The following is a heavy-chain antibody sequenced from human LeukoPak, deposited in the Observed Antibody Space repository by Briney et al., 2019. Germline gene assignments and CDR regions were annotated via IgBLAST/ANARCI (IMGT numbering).Heavy chain of an antibody. Sequence: GGCLRLSCAASGFSFGSHPMNWVRQAPGKGLEWVSGITGSGDYTYYIDSVQGRFTISRDNSKNMLFLQMNSLRAEDTAVYYCARGVMAARLYYFDYWGRGILVTVSS. CDR2: ITGSGDYT. CDR1: GFSFGSHP. D-gene: IGHD2-21*01. J-gene: IGHJ4*02. CDR3: ARGVMAARLYYFDY. V-gene: IGHV3-23*01.